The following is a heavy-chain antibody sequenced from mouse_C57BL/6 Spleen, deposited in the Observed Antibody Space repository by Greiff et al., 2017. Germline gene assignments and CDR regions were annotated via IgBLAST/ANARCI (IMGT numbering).Heavy chain of an antibody. D-gene: IGHD1-1*01. V-gene: IGHV1-82*01. J-gene: IGHJ2*01. CDR1: GYAFSSSW. CDR3: ARGTTVAFDY. Sequence: VQLQQSGPELVKPGASVKISCKASGYAFSSSWMNWVKQRPGKGLEWIGRIYPGDGDTNYNGKFKGKATLTADKSSSTAYMQLSSLTSEDSAVYVCARGTTVAFDYWGQGTTLTVSS. CDR2: IYPGDGDT.